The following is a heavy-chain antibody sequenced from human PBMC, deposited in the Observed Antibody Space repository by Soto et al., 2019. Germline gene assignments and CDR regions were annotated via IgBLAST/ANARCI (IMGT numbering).Heavy chain of an antibody. V-gene: IGHV4-4*02. CDR2: IYHSGST. Sequence: QVQLQESGPGLVKPSGTLSLTCAVSGGSFSSSNWWSWVRKPPGKGLEWIGEIYHSGSTNYNPSLKSRVTILVDKSKNQVSLKLTSVTAADTAVYYCARSPSSSWYGGGAFDIWGQGTMVIVSS. CDR1: GGSFSSSNW. CDR3: ARSPSSSWYGGGAFDI. J-gene: IGHJ3*02. D-gene: IGHD6-13*01.